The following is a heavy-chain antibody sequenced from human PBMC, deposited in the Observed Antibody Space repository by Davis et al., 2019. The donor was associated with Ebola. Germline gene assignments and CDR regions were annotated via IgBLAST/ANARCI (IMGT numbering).Heavy chain of an antibody. CDR2: IYYSGIT. D-gene: IGHD3-22*01. CDR1: GGSIISSSSY. Sequence: SETLSLTCTVSGGSIISSSSYWGWIRQPPRKGLEWIGSIYYSGITYYNPSLKSRVTISVDTSKNQFSLKLSSVTAADTAVYYCASPDYYYDSSGYYGIILNWGQGTLVTVSS. J-gene: IGHJ4*02. V-gene: IGHV4-39*01. CDR3: ASPDYYYDSSGYYGIILN.